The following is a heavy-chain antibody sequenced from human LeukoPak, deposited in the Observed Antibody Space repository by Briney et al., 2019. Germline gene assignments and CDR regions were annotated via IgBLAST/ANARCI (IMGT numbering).Heavy chain of an antibody. J-gene: IGHJ5*02. CDR1: GFTFSDYW. CDR3: AKAEHDSSGYHWFDP. V-gene: IGHV3-30*18. Sequence: GGSLTLSCAASGFTFSDYWMHWVRQAPGKGLEWVAVISYDGSYKFYADSVKGRFTISRDNSKNTLNLQMNSLRAEDTAAYYCAKAEHDSSGYHWFDPWGQGTLVTVSS. CDR2: ISYDGSYK. D-gene: IGHD3-22*01.